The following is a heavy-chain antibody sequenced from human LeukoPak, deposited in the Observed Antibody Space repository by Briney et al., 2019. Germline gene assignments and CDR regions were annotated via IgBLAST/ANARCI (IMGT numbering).Heavy chain of an antibody. J-gene: IGHJ4*02. V-gene: IGHV3-7*01. CDR3: AREEMSSGWVFDY. Sequence: GGSLRLSCAASGFTFSSYWMSWDRQAPGKGLEWVANIKQDGSEKYYVDSVKGRFTISRDNAKNSLYLRMNSLRAEDTAVYYCAREEMSSGWVFDYWGQGTLVTVSS. D-gene: IGHD6-19*01. CDR1: GFTFSSYW. CDR2: IKQDGSEK.